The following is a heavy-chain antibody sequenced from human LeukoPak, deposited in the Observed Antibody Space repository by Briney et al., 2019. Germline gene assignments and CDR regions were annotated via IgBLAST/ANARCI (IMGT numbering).Heavy chain of an antibody. J-gene: IGHJ3*02. CDR1: GYTLTELS. Sequence: ASVKVSCKVSGYTLTELSMHWVRQAPGKGLEWMGGFDPEDGETIYAQKFQGRVTMTEDTSTDTAYMELSSLRSEDTAVYYCATGPLEWLSHHDALDIWGQGTMVTVSS. V-gene: IGHV1-24*01. CDR3: ATGPLEWLSHHDALDI. D-gene: IGHD3-3*01. CDR2: FDPEDGET.